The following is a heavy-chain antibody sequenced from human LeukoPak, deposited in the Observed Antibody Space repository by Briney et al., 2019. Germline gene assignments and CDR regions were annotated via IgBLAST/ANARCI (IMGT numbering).Heavy chain of an antibody. CDR3: ASTAAAGPDAFDI. D-gene: IGHD6-13*01. V-gene: IGHV4-59*01. CDR2: IYYSGST. CDR1: GGSISSYY. J-gene: IGHJ3*02. Sequence: SETLSLTCTVSGGSISSYYWSWIRQPPGKGLEWIGYIYYSGSTNYNPSLKSRVTISVDTSKNQFSLKLSSVTAADTAVYYCASTAAAGPDAFDIWGQGTMVTVSS.